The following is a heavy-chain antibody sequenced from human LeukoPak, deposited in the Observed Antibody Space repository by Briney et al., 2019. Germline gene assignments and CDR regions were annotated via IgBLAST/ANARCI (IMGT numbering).Heavy chain of an antibody. J-gene: IGHJ4*02. Sequence: ASVKVSCKPSGYTFISYGISWVRQAPGQGLEWMGWISGYNGNTNYAQKLQGRVTMTTDTSTSTAYMELRSLRSDDTAVYYCARKVFSDSSGFSFAYGGQGPLVTFPS. D-gene: IGHD3-22*01. V-gene: IGHV1-18*04. CDR1: GYTFISYG. CDR2: ISGYNGNT. CDR3: ARKVFSDSSGFSFAY.